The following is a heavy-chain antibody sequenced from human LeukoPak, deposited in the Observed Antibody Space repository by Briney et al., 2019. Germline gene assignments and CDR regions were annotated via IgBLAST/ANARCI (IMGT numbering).Heavy chain of an antibody. D-gene: IGHD4-17*01. CDR3: ARGTPANYGDYLDAFDI. CDR2: SNWNGGST. CDR1: GFTFDDYG. V-gene: IGHV3-20*04. J-gene: IGHJ3*02. Sequence: GGSLRLSCAASGFTFDDYGMIGVGQARWKGLEWVSGSNWNGGSTGYAASVTGRFTISRDNAKNSMYLQMNSLRAEDTALYYCARGTPANYGDYLDAFDIWGQGTMVTVS.